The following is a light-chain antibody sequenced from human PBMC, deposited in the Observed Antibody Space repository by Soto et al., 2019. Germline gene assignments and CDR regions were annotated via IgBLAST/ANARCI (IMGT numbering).Light chain of an antibody. CDR3: AAWGDSLNTWV. CDR2: SDD. CDR1: RSNIGSTA. J-gene: IGLJ3*02. V-gene: IGLV1-44*01. Sequence: QSVLTQPPSASGTPGQRVTLSCSGSRSNIGSTAVSWYQHFPGTAPKVLIYSDDQRPSGVPDRFSGSKSGTSASLAISGLQAEDEADYFCAAWGDSLNTWVFGGGTKLTVL.